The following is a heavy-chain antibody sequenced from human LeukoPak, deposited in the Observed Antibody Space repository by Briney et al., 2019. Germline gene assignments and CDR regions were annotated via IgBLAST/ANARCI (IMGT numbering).Heavy chain of an antibody. V-gene: IGHV1-8*01. CDR2: VHPNSGRT. J-gene: IGHJ5*02. Sequence: ASVKVSCKTSRYPFTTYEINWVRQAAGQGLEWMGWVHPNSGRTAYAQKFQGRVTMTRDTSISTAYMELTGLRSDDTAVYFCARGPRNDPWGQGTLVTVSS. CDR3: ARGPRNDP. D-gene: IGHD1-14*01. CDR1: RYPFTTYE.